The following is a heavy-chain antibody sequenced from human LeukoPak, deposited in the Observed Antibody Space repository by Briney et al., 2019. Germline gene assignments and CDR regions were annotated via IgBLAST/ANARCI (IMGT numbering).Heavy chain of an antibody. V-gene: IGHV3-30*02. CDR1: GFTFSSYG. CDR2: IRYDGSNK. Sequence: GGSLRLSCAASGFTFSSYGMHRVRQAPGKGLEWVAFIRYDGSNKYYADSVKGRFTISRDNSNNTLYLQMNSLRAEDTAVYYCAKDRAGSGSYNDYWGQGTLVTVSS. D-gene: IGHD3-10*01. CDR3: AKDRAGSGSYNDY. J-gene: IGHJ4*02.